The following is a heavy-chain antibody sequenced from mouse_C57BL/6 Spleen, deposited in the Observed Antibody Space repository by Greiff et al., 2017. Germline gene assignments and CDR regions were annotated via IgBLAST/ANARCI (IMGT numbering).Heavy chain of an antibody. CDR1: GFTFSDYG. CDR2: ISSGSSTI. Sequence: VQLQQSGGGLVKPGGSLKLSCAASGFTFSDYGMHWVRQAPEKELEWVAYISSGSSTIYYADTVKGRFTISRDNAKNTLFLQMTSLRSEDTAMYYCMDKTEEAYYAMDYWGQGTSVTVSS. V-gene: IGHV5-17*01. CDR3: MDKTEEAYYAMDY. J-gene: IGHJ4*01.